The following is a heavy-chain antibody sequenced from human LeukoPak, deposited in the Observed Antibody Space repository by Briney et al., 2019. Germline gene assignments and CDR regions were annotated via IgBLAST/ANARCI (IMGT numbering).Heavy chain of an antibody. V-gene: IGHV3-21*04. D-gene: IGHD1-26*01. J-gene: IGHJ4*02. Sequence: GGSLRLSCAASASSRNAYNMNWVRQAPGKGLEWVSSISYTGTYIYYADSVKGRFTISRDNAQNSLYLQMNSLRAEDTAIYYCVRDRGTYRPIDYWGQGTLVTVSS. CDR3: VRDRGTYRPIDY. CDR2: ISYTGTYI. CDR1: ASSRNAYN.